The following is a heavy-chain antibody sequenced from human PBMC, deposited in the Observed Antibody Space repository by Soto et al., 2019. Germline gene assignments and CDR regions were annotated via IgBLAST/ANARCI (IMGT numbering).Heavy chain of an antibody. D-gene: IGHD6-25*01. V-gene: IGHV3-7*04. J-gene: IGHJ3*02. CDR2: TNEDGSAK. Sequence: VQVVESGGDLVQPGGSLRLSCAASGFTFSSSWMNWVRQAPGKGLEWVANTNEDGSAKYHVDSVKGRFTISRDNAKNSLYLQMNNLRGEDTAVYYCGRGRQHAIDIWGQGTMVTASS. CDR1: GFTFSSSW. CDR3: GRGRQHAIDI.